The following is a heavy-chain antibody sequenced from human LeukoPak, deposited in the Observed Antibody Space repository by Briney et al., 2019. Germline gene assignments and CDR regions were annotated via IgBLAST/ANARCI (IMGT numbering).Heavy chain of an antibody. CDR2: ISSSGSTI. CDR3: ARLGVPPGYYMDV. CDR1: GFTFSSYE. Sequence: SGGSLRLSCAASGFTFSSYEMNWVRQAPGKGLEWVSYISSSGSTIYYADSVKGRFTISRDNAKNSLYLQMNSLRAEDTAVYYCARLGVPPGYYMDVWGKGTTVTVSS. J-gene: IGHJ6*03. D-gene: IGHD3-16*01. V-gene: IGHV3-48*03.